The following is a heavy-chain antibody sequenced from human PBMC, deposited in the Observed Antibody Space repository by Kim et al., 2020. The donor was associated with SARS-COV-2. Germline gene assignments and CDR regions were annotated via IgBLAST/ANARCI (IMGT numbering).Heavy chain of an antibody. CDR3: ARDLPTPGPHMITFMDV. CDR1: GYTFTSYG. J-gene: IGHJ6*02. D-gene: IGHD3-16*01. Sequence: ASVKVSCKASGYTFTSYGISWVRQAPGQGLEWMGWISAYNGNTNYAQKLQGRVTMTTDTSTSTAYMELRSLRSDDTAVYYCARDLPTPGPHMITFMDVWGQGTTVTVSS. V-gene: IGHV1-18*01. CDR2: ISAYNGNT.